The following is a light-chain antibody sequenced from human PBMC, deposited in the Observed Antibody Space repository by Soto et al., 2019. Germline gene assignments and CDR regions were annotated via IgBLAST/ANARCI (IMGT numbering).Light chain of an antibody. CDR3: QQYNSPIT. V-gene: IGKV1-5*01. J-gene: IGKJ5*01. CDR1: QSISRW. Sequence: DIPMTQSPSTLSASVGARVTITCRASQSISRWLAWYQQKPGKAPKVLIYDAASLESGVPSRFSGSGSGTEFTLTIRSLQPDDFAAYYCQQYNSPITFGQGPRLEIK. CDR2: DAA.